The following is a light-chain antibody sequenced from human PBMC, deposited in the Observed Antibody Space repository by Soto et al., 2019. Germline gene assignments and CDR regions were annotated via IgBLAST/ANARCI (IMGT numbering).Light chain of an antibody. CDR1: YSNIGSNF. J-gene: IGLJ1*01. CDR2: DND. CDR3: GASDSSLHVYL. Sequence: QSVLTQPPSVSAAPGQKVTISCSGSYSNIGSNFVAWYQQVPGTAPKLLIFDNDNRPSGIPDRFSGSKSGTSATLDIDGLQPGDEADYFCGASDSSLHVYLFGIGTKVTVL. V-gene: IGLV1-51*01.